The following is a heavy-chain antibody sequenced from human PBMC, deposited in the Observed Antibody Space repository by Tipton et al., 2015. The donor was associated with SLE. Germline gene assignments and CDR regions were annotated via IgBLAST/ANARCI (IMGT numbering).Heavy chain of an antibody. V-gene: IGHV3-7*01. J-gene: IGHJ4*02. CDR3: ARGVTLNY. CDR1: GFSFGSFW. Sequence: SLRLSCAASGFSFGSFWMTWVRQPPGKGLEWVASIKEDGGQKHYVDSVEGRFTISRDNAKNSLYLHMNSLRAEDTAVYYCARGVTLNYWGQGTLVTVSS. CDR2: IKEDGGQK. D-gene: IGHD2-21*02.